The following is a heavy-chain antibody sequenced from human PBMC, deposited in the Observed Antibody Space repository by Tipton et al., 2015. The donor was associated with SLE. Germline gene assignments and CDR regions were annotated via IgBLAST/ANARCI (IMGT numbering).Heavy chain of an antibody. V-gene: IGHV5-10-1*01. J-gene: IGHJ3*02. CDR3: ARHQGVMAIIPYAFDI. CDR2: IDPSDSYT. Sequence: QLVQSGAEVKKPGESLRISCTGSGYSFTSYWINWVRQMPGKGLEWMGRIDPSDSYTNYSPSFQGHVTISSDNSITTAYLQWSSLKASDTAMYYCARHQGVMAIIPYAFDIWGQGTMVTVSS. CDR1: GYSFTSYW. D-gene: IGHD5-24*01.